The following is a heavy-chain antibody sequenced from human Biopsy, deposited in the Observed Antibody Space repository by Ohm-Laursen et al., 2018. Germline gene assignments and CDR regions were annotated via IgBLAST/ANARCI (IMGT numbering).Heavy chain of an antibody. J-gene: IGHJ4*02. CDR2: IYYSGRP. CDR1: GGSIARYY. Sequence: SETLSLTCTVSGGSIARYYWTWIRQSPGKGLEWIAYIYYSGRPNYNPPLKGRVVISVDRSRNQFFLKLTSATAADTAIYYCARGMRSSGWPYFDSWGQGTLVTVSS. CDR3: ARGMRSSGWPYFDS. V-gene: IGHV4-59*01. D-gene: IGHD6-19*01.